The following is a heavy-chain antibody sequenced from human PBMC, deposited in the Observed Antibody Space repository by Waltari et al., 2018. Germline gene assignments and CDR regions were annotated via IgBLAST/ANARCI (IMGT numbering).Heavy chain of an antibody. D-gene: IGHD3-10*01. J-gene: IGHJ6*02. V-gene: IGHV5-51*01. CDR3: ARHAHYVSGSYSMDV. Sequence: EVQVVQSGAEVRKSGESLKISCEASGYNFPKYWIAWVRQMPGKGLEWMGNIYPDDSDTRYGPSFQGQVTISADKTTTTAFLEWSSLKASDTAIYYCARHAHYVSGSYSMDVWGQGTTVTVSS. CDR2: IYPDDSDT. CDR1: GYNFPKYW.